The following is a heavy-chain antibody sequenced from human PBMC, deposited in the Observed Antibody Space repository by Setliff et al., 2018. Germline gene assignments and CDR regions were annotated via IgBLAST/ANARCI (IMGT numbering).Heavy chain of an antibody. J-gene: IGHJ3*02. CDR2: IYYSGST. D-gene: IGHD3-3*01. CDR1: GGSISSSSYY. V-gene: IGHV4-39*07. CDR3: ARRETYYNFWSGYYSPRAFDI. Sequence: SETLSLTCTVSGGSISSSSYYWGWIRQPPGKGLEWIGSIYYSGSTYYNPSLKSRVTISVDTSKNQFSLKLSSVTAADTAVYYCARRETYYNFWSGYYSPRAFDIWGQGTMVTVSS.